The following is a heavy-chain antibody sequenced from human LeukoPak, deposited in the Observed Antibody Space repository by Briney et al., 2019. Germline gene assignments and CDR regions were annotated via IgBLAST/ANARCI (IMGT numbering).Heavy chain of an antibody. D-gene: IGHD6-13*01. J-gene: IGHJ4*02. Sequence: PGGSLRLSCAASGFTFSIYTMNWVRQAPGKGLEWVSIINYNGDNKYYADSVKGRFTISRDNSKNTLYLQMNSLRAEDTAVYYCAKGTAAAGYWGQGTLVTVSS. CDR2: INYNGDNK. CDR3: AKGTAAAGY. V-gene: IGHV3-23*01. CDR1: GFTFSIYT.